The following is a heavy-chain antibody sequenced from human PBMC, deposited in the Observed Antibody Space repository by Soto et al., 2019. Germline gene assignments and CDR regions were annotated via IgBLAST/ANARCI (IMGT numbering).Heavy chain of an antibody. V-gene: IGHV3-30*18. Sequence: GGSLRLSCAASAFSFSSYGMHWVRQAPGKGLEWVAVISYDGSNKYYADSLKGRFTISRDNSKNTLYLQMNSLRAEDTSVYYCAKDRGWSTGSHSYGMDLWGQGTTVTVSS. CDR1: AFSFSSYG. D-gene: IGHD1-1*01. CDR2: ISYDGSNK. CDR3: AKDRGWSTGSHSYGMDL. J-gene: IGHJ6*02.